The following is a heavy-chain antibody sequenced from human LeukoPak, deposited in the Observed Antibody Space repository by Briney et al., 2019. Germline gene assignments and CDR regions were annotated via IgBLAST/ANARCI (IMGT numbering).Heavy chain of an antibody. Sequence: GASVKVSCKASGYTFTSYDINWVRQATGQGLEWMGWMNPNSGNTGYAQKFQGRVTMTGNTSISTAYMELSSLRSEDTAVYYCARVGSAATHEYYYYYMDVWGKGTTVTVSS. CDR1: GYTFTSYD. J-gene: IGHJ6*03. D-gene: IGHD2-15*01. V-gene: IGHV1-8*01. CDR2: MNPNSGNT. CDR3: ARVGSAATHEYYYYYMDV.